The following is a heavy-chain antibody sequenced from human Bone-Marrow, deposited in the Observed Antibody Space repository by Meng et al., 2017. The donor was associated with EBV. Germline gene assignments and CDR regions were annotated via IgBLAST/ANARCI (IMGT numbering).Heavy chain of an antibody. V-gene: IGHV4-4*02. Sequence: QGQLQVAGPGLVKPSGSLSLTCVVSGGYISRRNWWSWVRQPPGKGLEWIGEIYHSGRTNYNPSLKSRVTISVDKSKNQLSLKLSSVTAADTAVYYCARDLRETSGTFPFDYWGQGTLVTVSS. D-gene: IGHD1-26*01. CDR3: ARDLRETSGTFPFDY. CDR2: IYHSGRT. CDR1: GGYISRRNW. J-gene: IGHJ4*02.